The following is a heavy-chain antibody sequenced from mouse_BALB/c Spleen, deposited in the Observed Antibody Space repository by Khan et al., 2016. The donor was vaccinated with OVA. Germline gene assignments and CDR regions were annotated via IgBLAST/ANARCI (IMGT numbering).Heavy chain of an antibody. J-gene: IGHJ3*01. D-gene: IGHD1-2*01. CDR1: GYSFTDYT. CDR2: INPYNGVS. V-gene: IGHV1-18*01. CDR3: ARSGYGGFAY. Sequence: EVQLQQSGPELVKPGDSMKISCKASGYSFTDYTLNWVKQSHGKTLEWIGLINPYNGVSNYNQKFKGKATLTVDKSSSTAYMELLSLTSEDSAVYYCARSGYGGFAYWGQETLVTVSA.